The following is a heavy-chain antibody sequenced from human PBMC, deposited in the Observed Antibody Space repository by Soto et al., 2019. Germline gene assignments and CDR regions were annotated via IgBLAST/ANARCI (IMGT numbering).Heavy chain of an antibody. J-gene: IGHJ4*02. CDR3: ARIRPYDILTGYHPYYFDY. CDR2: IFSNDEK. Sequence: QVTLKESGPVLVKPTETLTLTCTVSGFSLSNARMGVSWIRQPPGKALEWLAHIFSNDEKSYSTSPKSRLTISKYTSKSQVVLTMTNMDPVDTATYYCARIRPYDILTGYHPYYFDYWGQGTLVTVSS. D-gene: IGHD3-9*01. CDR1: GFSLSNARMG. V-gene: IGHV2-26*01.